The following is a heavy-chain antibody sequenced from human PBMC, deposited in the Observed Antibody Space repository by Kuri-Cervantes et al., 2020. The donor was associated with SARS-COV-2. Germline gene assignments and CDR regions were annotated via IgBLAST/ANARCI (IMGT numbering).Heavy chain of an antibody. CDR3: AKSWGYCSSTSCYTRHYYYYMDV. V-gene: IGHV3-23*01. J-gene: IGHJ6*03. CDR1: GFPLSSYA. CDR2: LSGSGIST. Sequence: GESLKISCAVSGFPLSSYAMTWVRQPPGKGLEWVSSLSGSGISTYYAGSVKGRFTISRDNSKNTVYLQMNSLRAEDTAVYYCAKSWGYCSSTSCYTRHYYYYMDVWGKGTTVTVSS. D-gene: IGHD2-2*02.